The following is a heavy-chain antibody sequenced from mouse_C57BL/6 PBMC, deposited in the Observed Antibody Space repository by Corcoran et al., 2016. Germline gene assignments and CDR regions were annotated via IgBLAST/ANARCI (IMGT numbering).Heavy chain of an antibody. CDR2: INPNNGGT. CDR1: GYTFTDYY. Sequence: EVQLQQSGPELVKPGASVKISCKASGYTFTDYYMNWVQQSHGKSLEWIGDINPNNGGTSYNQKFKGKATLTAEKSSSTAYMQLSSLTSEDSAVYFCARRVGIYYYGSSYWYFDVWGTGTTVTVSS. CDR3: ARRVGIYYYGSSYWYFDV. J-gene: IGHJ1*03. D-gene: IGHD1-1*01. V-gene: IGHV1-26*01.